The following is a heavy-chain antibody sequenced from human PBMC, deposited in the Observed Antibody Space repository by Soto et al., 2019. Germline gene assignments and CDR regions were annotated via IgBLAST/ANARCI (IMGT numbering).Heavy chain of an antibody. CDR2: ISSNGVGT. J-gene: IGHJ6*03. CDR1: GFTLSGYA. Sequence: EVQLAESGGGLAQPGGSLRLSCAASGFTLSGYAMDWVRQAPGKGLXXFSGISSNGVGTYYANSVQGRFTISRDNSKNTVYLQMGSLRPEDMAVYYCARRARPDFYYMDVWGKGTTVTVSS. V-gene: IGHV3-64*01. D-gene: IGHD6-6*01. CDR3: ARRARPDFYYMDV.